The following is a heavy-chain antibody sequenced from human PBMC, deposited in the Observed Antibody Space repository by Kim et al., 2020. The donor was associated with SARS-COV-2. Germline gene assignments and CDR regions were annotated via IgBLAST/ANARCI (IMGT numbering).Heavy chain of an antibody. J-gene: IGHJ5*02. D-gene: IGHD6-13*01. Sequence: RYQQQFPGRVTMTPDTSTNTAFMELRILTSDDTAVYYCARVVLVNGYFDPWGQGTLVTVSS. V-gene: IGHV1-18*01. CDR3: ARVVLVNGYFDP.